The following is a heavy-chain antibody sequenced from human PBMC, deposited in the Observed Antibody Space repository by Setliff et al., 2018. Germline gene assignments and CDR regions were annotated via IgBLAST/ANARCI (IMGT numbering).Heavy chain of an antibody. Sequence: SETLSLTCGVSGGGGSFSAYYWTWIRQPPGKGLEWIGYIYHSGGTSYNPSLKSRVTISVDTSKNQFSLNLSSVTAADTAVYYCARGQATSSRSSLVYWGQGILVTVSS. CDR1: GGGGSFSAYY. J-gene: IGHJ4*02. D-gene: IGHD6-6*01. V-gene: IGHV4-59*01. CDR2: IYHSGGT. CDR3: ARGQATSSRSSLVY.